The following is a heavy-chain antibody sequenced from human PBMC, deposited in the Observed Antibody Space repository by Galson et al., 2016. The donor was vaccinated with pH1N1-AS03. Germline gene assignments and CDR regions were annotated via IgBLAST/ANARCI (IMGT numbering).Heavy chain of an antibody. CDR3: ARDLDDGYRADLGY. D-gene: IGHD5-12*01. J-gene: IGHJ4*02. Sequence: SLRLSCAASGFTFNNYWMNWVRQAPGKGLEWVAHIKQDGSEKNNVDSVKGRFTISRDNAKNSLYLQMNSLRVEDTAVYYCARDLDDGYRADLGYWGQGTLVTVSS. V-gene: IGHV3-7*03. CDR1: GFTFNNYW. CDR2: IKQDGSEK.